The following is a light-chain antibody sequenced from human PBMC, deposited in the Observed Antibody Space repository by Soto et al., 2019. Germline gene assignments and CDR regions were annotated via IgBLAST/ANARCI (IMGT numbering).Light chain of an antibody. J-gene: IGLJ1*01. V-gene: IGLV2-14*03. CDR1: NTDVGAYDY. Sequence: QSALTQPASVSGSPGQSITISCSGTNTDVGAYDYVSWYQQHPGKAPKLILYDVINRPSGVSDRFSGSKSGNTASPTISGLQAEDEAEYFCSSYSTISNLVFGTGTKLTVL. CDR3: SSYSTISNLV. CDR2: DVI.